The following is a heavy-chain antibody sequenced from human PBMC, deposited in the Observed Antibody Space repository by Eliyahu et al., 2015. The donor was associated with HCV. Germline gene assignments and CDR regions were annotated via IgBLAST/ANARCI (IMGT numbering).Heavy chain of an antibody. CDR2: ISGGYGNT. CDR3: AKPRESFWSGLFDN. CDR1: GFTFSSSA. J-gene: IGHJ4*02. Sequence: EVRLLESGGGFVQPGGSLRLFCAAXGFTFSSSAMXWVRQAPGKGLEGVXAISGGYGNTYYADSVKGRFTISRDKSKNTLYLQMKSLRAEDTAIYFCAKPRESFWSGLFDNWGQGTRVTVSS. D-gene: IGHD3-3*01. V-gene: IGHV3-23*01.